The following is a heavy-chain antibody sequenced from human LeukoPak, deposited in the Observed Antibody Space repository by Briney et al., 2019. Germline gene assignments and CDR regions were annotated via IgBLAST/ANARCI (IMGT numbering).Heavy chain of an antibody. CDR3: ARDSGLRNDIVVVPAAIRDYYYYYYMEV. Sequence: GGSLRLSCAASGFTFSSYWMHWIRQAPGQGQGWVSRVNTDGSSTSYSDSAKSRFTISRDNAKNTLYLQMNSPVAEATAADYCARDSGLRNDIVVVPAAIRDYYYYYYMEVWGKGTTVTVSS. CDR2: VNTDGSST. D-gene: IGHD2-2*02. J-gene: IGHJ6*03. CDR1: GFTFSSYW. V-gene: IGHV3-74*01.